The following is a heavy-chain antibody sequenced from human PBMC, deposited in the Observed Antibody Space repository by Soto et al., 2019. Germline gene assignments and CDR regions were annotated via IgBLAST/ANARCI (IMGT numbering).Heavy chain of an antibody. CDR3: ARDSLMIDVIDAFDI. CDR1: GYTFTSYG. CDR2: ISAYNGKT. V-gene: IGHV1-18*01. D-gene: IGHD3-22*01. J-gene: IGHJ3*02. Sequence: QVKRVQSGAEVKKPGASVKVSCKASGYTFTSYGISGVRQAPGQGLEWMGWISAYNGKTNYAQKLQGRVTMTTDTSTSTAYMELRSLRSDDTAVYYCARDSLMIDVIDAFDIWGQGTMVTVSS.